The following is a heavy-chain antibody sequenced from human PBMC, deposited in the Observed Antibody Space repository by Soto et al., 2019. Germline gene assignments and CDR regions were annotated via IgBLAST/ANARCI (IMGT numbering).Heavy chain of an antibody. V-gene: IGHV3-23*01. Sequence: EVQLLESGGGLVQPGGSLRLSCAASGFTFSSYAMSWVRQAPGKGLEWVSAISGSGGSTFYADSVKGRFTISRDTSKNPLFLQMNSLRAEDTAVYYCAKDRGRGYDWFDSWVQGTLVTVSS. CDR2: ISGSGGST. CDR1: GFTFSSYA. CDR3: AKDRGRGYDWFDS. D-gene: IGHD5-12*01. J-gene: IGHJ5*01.